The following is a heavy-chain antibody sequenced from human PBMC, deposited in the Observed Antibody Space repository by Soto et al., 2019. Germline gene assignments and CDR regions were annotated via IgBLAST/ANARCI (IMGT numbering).Heavy chain of an antibody. Sequence: SETLSLTCAVSGGSISSGGYSWSWIRQPPGKGLEWIGYIYHSGSTYYNPSLKSQATISVDRSKNQFSLKLSSLTAADTAVYYCARGPPFGRWCQGTLVTVSS. CDR2: IYHSGST. D-gene: IGHD3-3*01. V-gene: IGHV4-30-2*01. CDR1: GGSISSGGYS. J-gene: IGHJ4*02. CDR3: ARGPPFGR.